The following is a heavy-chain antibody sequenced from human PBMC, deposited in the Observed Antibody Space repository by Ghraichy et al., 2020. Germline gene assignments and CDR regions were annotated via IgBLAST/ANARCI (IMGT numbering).Heavy chain of an antibody. D-gene: IGHD5-18*01. Sequence: LSLTCAASGFSFSTYWMTWVRQAPGKGLEWVANIKEDGSETFYLDSVRGRFTISRDNAKNSVYLQMNSLRAEDTAVYYCYWIQKWSTDNWFDPWGQGTLVTVSS. CDR2: IKEDGSET. V-gene: IGHV3-7*01. CDR3: YWIQKWSTDNWFDP. CDR1: GFSFSTYW. J-gene: IGHJ5*02.